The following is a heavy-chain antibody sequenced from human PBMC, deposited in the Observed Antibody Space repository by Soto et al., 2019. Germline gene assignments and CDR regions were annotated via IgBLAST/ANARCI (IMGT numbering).Heavy chain of an antibody. D-gene: IGHD4-17*01. Sequence: GGSLRLSCTASGFTFGDYAMSWVRQAPGKGLEWVGFIRSKAYGGTTEYAASVKGRFTISRDDSKGIAYLQMNSLKTEDTAVYYCTRESPVTTTWGQGTLVTVSS. CDR2: IRSKAYGGTT. CDR3: TRESPVTTT. J-gene: IGHJ5*02. CDR1: GFTFGDYA. V-gene: IGHV3-49*04.